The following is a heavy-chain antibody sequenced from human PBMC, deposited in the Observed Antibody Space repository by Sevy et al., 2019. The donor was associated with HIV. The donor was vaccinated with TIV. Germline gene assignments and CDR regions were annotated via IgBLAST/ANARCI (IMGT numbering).Heavy chain of an antibody. CDR3: ARALSSMLGAAYY. D-gene: IGHD3-10*01. CDR1: GFTFSSYS. CDR2: ISASGNNI. J-gene: IGHJ4*02. V-gene: IGHV3-48*02. Sequence: GGSLRLSCAASGFTFSSYSMNWVRQAPGKGLELVAYISASGNNIYYANSVKGRFTMSRDNARNSLYLQMNSLRDDDTAVYSCARALSSMLGAAYYWGQGTQVTVSS.